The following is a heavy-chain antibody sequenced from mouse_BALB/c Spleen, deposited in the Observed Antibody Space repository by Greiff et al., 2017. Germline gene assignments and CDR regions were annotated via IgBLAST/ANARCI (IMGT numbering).Heavy chain of an antibody. J-gene: IGHJ4*01. V-gene: IGHV5-6-4*01. Sequence: EVQGVESGGGLVQPGGSLKLSCAASGFTFSSYTMSWVRQTPEKRLEWVATISSGGSYTYYPDSVKGRFTISRDNAKNTLYLQMSSLKSEDTAMYYCTRDLDYYAMDYWGQGTSVTVSS. CDR3: TRDLDYYAMDY. CDR2: ISSGGSYT. CDR1: GFTFSSYT.